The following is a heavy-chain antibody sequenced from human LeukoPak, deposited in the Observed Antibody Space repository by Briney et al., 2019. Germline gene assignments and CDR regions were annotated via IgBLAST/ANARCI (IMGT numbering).Heavy chain of an antibody. V-gene: IGHV3-48*04. CDR1: GFTFSS. CDR3: ARGPYYDILTGRSPWFDP. Sequence: GRSLRLSCAASGFTFSSMNWVRQAPGKGLEWVSYISSSSSTIYYADSVKGRFTISRDNAKNSLYLQMNSLRAEDTAVYYCARGPYYDILTGRSPWFDPWGQGTLVTVSS. J-gene: IGHJ5*02. CDR2: ISSSSSTI. D-gene: IGHD3-9*01.